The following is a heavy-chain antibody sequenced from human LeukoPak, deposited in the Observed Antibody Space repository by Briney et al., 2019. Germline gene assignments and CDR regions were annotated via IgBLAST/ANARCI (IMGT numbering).Heavy chain of an antibody. J-gene: IGHJ4*02. D-gene: IGHD3-10*01. V-gene: IGHV4-39*01. CDR3: ARLSRPITMVRGVIGNDY. Sequence: SETLSLTCTVSGGSISSSSYYWGWIRQPPGKGLEWIGSIYYSGSTYYNPSLKSRVTISVDTSKNQFSLKLSSVTAADTAVYYCARLSRPITMVRGVIGNDYWGQGTLVTVSS. CDR1: GGSISSSSYY. CDR2: IYYSGST.